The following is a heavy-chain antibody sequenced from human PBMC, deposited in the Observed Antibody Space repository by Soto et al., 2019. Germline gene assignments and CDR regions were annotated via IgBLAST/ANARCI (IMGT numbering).Heavy chain of an antibody. Sequence: SETLSVTCAVYGGSFSGDYWSWIRQPPGKGLEWIGEINHSGSTNYNPSLKSRVTISVDTSKNQFSLKLSSVTAADTAVYYCARAREAADYYYYGMYVWGQGTTVTVSS. CDR3: ARAREAADYYYYGMYV. CDR1: GGSFSGDY. J-gene: IGHJ6*02. CDR2: INHSGST. D-gene: IGHD6-13*01. V-gene: IGHV4-34*01.